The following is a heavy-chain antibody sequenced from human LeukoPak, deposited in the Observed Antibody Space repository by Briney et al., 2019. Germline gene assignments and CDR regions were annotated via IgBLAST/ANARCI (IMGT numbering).Heavy chain of an antibody. CDR1: GGSFSGYY. Sequence: TSETLSLTCAVYGGSFSGYYWSWIRQPPGKGLEWIGEINHSGSTNYNPSLKSRVTISVDTSKNQFSLKLSSVTAADTAVYYCARDWILVPAAPYYYYYYMDVWGKGTTVTVSS. V-gene: IGHV4-34*01. J-gene: IGHJ6*03. CDR3: ARDWILVPAAPYYYYYYMDV. D-gene: IGHD2-2*01. CDR2: INHSGST.